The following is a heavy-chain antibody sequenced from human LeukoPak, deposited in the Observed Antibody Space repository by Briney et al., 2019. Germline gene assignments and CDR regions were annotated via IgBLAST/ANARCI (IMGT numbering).Heavy chain of an antibody. D-gene: IGHD3-9*01. CDR3: AKEDSRLTGYQPVYYFDY. Sequence: GGSLRLSCAASEFTFSSHAMSWVRQAPGKGLEWVSLISGSGGVTYYADSVKGRFTISRDNSKNTLYLQMNSLRAEDTAVYYCAKEDSRLTGYQPVYYFDYWGQGTLVTVSS. V-gene: IGHV3-23*01. CDR1: EFTFSSHA. CDR2: ISGSGGVT. J-gene: IGHJ4*02.